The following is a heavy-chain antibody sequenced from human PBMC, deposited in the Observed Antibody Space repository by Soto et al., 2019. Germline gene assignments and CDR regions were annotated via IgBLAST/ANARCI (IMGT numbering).Heavy chain of an antibody. Sequence: GGSLRLSCAASGFTFSNYGVHWVRQAPGKGLEWVAVIWYDGSSEYYTESVKGRFTISRDNSKNTLYLQMNSLRAEDTAVYYCARVPGSGTYYDNRIANDAFDIWGQGTMVTVSS. CDR1: GFTFSNYG. CDR3: ARVPGSGTYYDNRIANDAFDI. D-gene: IGHD3-10*01. J-gene: IGHJ3*02. CDR2: IWYDGSSE. V-gene: IGHV3-33*01.